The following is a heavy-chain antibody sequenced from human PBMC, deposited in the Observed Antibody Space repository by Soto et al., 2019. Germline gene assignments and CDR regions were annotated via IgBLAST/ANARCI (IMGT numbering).Heavy chain of an antibody. CDR2: IYYSGSDSGST. CDR1: GGSISSYY. CDR3: TRGSGDY. V-gene: IGHV4-59*01. J-gene: IGHJ4*02. D-gene: IGHD6-25*01. Sequence: QVQLQESGPGLVKPSETLSLTCTVSGGSISSYYWSWIRQPPGKGLEWIGYIYYSGSDSGSTNYIPSLKSRVTISVDTSKNQFSLKLTSVTAADTAVYFCTRGSGDYWGQGTLVTVSS.